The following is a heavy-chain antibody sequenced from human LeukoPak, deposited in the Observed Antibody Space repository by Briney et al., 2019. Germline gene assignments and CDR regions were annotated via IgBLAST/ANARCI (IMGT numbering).Heavy chain of an antibody. CDR2: ISGNGATT. J-gene: IGHJ4*02. CDR3: AKWKYGSDFGYFDY. Sequence: PGGSLRLSCAASGYTPSSFAMSCVRQVPGKGLEWVSGISGNGATTHHADSVKGRFTIARDNSKNTLYLQMNRLRAEDTAVYYCAKWKYGSDFGYFDYWGQGTLVTVSS. CDR1: GYTPSSFA. V-gene: IGHV3-23*01. D-gene: IGHD3-10*01.